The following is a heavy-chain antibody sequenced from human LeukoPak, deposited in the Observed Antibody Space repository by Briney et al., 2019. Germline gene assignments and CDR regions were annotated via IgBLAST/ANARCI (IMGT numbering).Heavy chain of an antibody. D-gene: IGHD6-19*01. J-gene: IGHJ6*03. Sequence: PGGSLRLSCAASGFTFSSYGMHWVRQAPGKGLEWVAVIPYDGSNKYYADSVKGRFTISRDNSKNTLYLQMNSLRAEDAAVYYCAKLMYSSGWYRGAYYYYYMDVWGKGTTVTVSS. V-gene: IGHV3-30*18. CDR2: IPYDGSNK. CDR3: AKLMYSSGWYRGAYYYYYMDV. CDR1: GFTFSSYG.